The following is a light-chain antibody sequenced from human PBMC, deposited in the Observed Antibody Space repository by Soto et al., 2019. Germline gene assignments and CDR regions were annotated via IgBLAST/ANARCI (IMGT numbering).Light chain of an antibody. J-gene: IGLJ3*02. CDR1: SGHNSYA. CDR3: QTWSTDIRV. CDR2: LNSDGRH. V-gene: IGLV4-69*01. Sequence: QPVLTQPPSASASLGASVKLTCTLSSGHNSYAIAWHQQQPENGPRYLMKLNSDGRHSKGDGIPDRFSDSSSGAERYLSISSLQSEDEADYYCQTWSTDIRVFGGGTKLTVL.